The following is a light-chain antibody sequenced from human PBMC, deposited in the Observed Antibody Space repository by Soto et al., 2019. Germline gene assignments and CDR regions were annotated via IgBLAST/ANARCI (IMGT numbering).Light chain of an antibody. J-gene: IGKJ4*01. CDR1: QGIRHD. CDR3: QQYHTWPIT. CDR2: AAS. Sequence: ASEMTQSPSSLSVSVGDRVTSTCRASQGIRHDLGWYQQKPGKAPELLIYAASILQSGVPSRFSGSGSGTDFTLTITSLQPEDFAIYYCQQYHTWPITFGGGTKVDIK. V-gene: IGKV1-6*01.